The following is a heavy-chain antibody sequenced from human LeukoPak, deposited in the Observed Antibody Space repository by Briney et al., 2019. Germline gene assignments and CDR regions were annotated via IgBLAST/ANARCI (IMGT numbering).Heavy chain of an antibody. CDR3: TRFVPYFDY. V-gene: IGHV3-49*04. J-gene: IGHJ4*02. Sequence: GGSLRLSCTASGFTFEDYAMSWVRQAPGKGREWVGFIRSKVYGAKTEYAASMKGRFTVSRDDSKSIAYLQMNSLKTEDTAVYYCTRFVPYFDYWGQGALVTVSS. D-gene: IGHD6-6*01. CDR2: IRSKVYGAKT. CDR1: GFTFEDYA.